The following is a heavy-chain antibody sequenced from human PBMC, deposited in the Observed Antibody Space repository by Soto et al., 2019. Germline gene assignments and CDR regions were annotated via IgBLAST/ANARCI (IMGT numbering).Heavy chain of an antibody. CDR1: GFTFSSYA. J-gene: IGHJ4*02. CDR3: AREGSSSWYGQFDY. Sequence: ESGGGVVQPGRSLRLSCAASGFTFSSYAMHWVRQAPGKGLEWVAVISYDGSNKYYADSVKGRFTISRDNSKNTLYLQMNSLRAEDTAVYYCAREGSSSWYGQFDYWGQGTLVTVSS. CDR2: ISYDGSNK. D-gene: IGHD6-13*01. V-gene: IGHV3-30-3*01.